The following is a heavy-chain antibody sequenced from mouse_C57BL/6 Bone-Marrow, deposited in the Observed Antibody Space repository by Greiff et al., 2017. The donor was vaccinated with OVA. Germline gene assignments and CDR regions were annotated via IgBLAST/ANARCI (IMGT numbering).Heavy chain of an antibody. CDR1: GYTFTSYW. CDR3: ASDGYYFSWFAY. D-gene: IGHD2-3*01. Sequence: QVQLQQPGAELVTPGASVKLSCKASGYTFTSYWMQWVKQRPGQGLEWIGEIDPSDSYTNYNQKFKGKATLTVDTSSSTAYMQLSSLTSEDSAVYYCASDGYYFSWFAYWGQGTLVTVSA. J-gene: IGHJ3*01. V-gene: IGHV1-50*01. CDR2: IDPSDSYT.